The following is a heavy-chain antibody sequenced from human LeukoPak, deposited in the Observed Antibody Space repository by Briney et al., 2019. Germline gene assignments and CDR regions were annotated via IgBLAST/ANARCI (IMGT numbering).Heavy chain of an antibody. CDR2: IRGDGSMT. J-gene: IGHJ4*02. V-gene: IGHV3-74*01. CDR1: GFTFRNYA. Sequence: GGSLRLSCAASGFTFRNYAMTWVRRAPGKGLVWVSRIRGDGSMTNYADSVKGRFTISRDNAKNTLYLQMNSLRLEDTAVYYCARENLAAAADYWGQGTVVTVSS. D-gene: IGHD6-25*01. CDR3: ARENLAAAADY.